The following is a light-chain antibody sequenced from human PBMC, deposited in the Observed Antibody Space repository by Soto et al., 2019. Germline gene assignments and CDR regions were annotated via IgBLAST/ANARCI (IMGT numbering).Light chain of an antibody. CDR1: SNDVGRYNL. V-gene: IGLV2-23*01. CDR2: EAT. J-gene: IGLJ2*01. CDR3: CAYAGSGNVV. Sequence: QSVLTQPASVSGSPEQSITISCTGTSNDVGRYNLVSWYQQHPGKAPKVMIYEATTRPAGVSNRFSGSKSGNTASLTISGLQAEDESDYSCCAYAGSGNVVFGGGTKVTVL.